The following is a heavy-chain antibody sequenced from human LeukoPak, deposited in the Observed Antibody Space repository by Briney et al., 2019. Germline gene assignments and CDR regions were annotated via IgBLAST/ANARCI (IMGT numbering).Heavy chain of an antibody. CDR1: GGSISSSPYY. CDR3: ARHASVDGNWPRPLDY. Sequence: PSEALSLTCTVSGGSISSSPYYWGWIRQPPGKGLEWIGNIYYSGSTYYNPSLKTRVTISVDTSKNQFSLKLTSVTAADTAVYYCARHASVDGNWPRPLDYWGQGSLVTVSS. CDR2: IYYSGST. D-gene: IGHD6-19*01. V-gene: IGHV4-39*01. J-gene: IGHJ4*02.